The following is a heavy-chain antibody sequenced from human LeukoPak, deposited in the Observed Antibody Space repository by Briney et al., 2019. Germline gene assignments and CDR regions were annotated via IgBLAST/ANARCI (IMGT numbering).Heavy chain of an antibody. D-gene: IGHD3-10*01. CDR3: ARLGEKSYYYGMDV. Sequence: SETLSLTCTVSGGSISNHYWTWLRQPPGKGLEWIGYIYYSGSTNYNPSLKSRVTISVDTSKNQFSLKLSSVTAADTAVYYCARLGEKSYYYGMDVWGQGTTVTVSS. J-gene: IGHJ6*02. V-gene: IGHV4-59*08. CDR1: GGSISNHY. CDR2: IYYSGST.